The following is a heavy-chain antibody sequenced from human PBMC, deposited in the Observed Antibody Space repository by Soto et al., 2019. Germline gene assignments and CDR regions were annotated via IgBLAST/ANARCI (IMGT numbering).Heavy chain of an antibody. Sequence: EVQLVESGGGLVQPGGSLKVSCAGFIFSDSAMHWVRQASGKGLEWIGRIRSKAKSYATEYAASVKGRFIISRDDSKNTAYLQVNSLKTEDTAVYYCTTNRPGYSYGNHGFDYWGQGALVTVSS. CDR3: TTNRPGYSYGNHGFDY. CDR2: IRSKAKSYAT. J-gene: IGHJ4*02. CDR1: FIFSDSA. D-gene: IGHD5-18*01. V-gene: IGHV3-73*01.